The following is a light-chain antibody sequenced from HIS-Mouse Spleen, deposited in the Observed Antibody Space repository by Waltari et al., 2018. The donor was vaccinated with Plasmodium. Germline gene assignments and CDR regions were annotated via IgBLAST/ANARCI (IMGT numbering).Light chain of an antibody. CDR3: SSYAGSNNLV. Sequence: QSALTPPPSASGSPGQSVPIACPGPSSAVGGYHYLSCYQQHPGKAPKLMIDEVRKRPSGVPDRFSGSKSGNTASRTVSGLQAEDEADYYCSSYAGSNNLVFGGGTKLTVL. J-gene: IGLJ2*01. V-gene: IGLV2-8*01. CDR2: EVR. CDR1: SSAVGGYHY.